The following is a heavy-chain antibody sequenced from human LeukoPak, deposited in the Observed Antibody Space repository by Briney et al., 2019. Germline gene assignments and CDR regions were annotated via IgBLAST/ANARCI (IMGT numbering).Heavy chain of an antibody. D-gene: IGHD6-19*01. Sequence: GGSLRLSCAASGFTFDDYAMHWVRQAPGKGLEWVSGISWNSGSIGYADSVKGRFAISRDNAKNSLYLQMNSLRAEDTALYYCARGHSSGWIYYFDYWGQGTLVTVSS. CDR1: GFTFDDYA. CDR2: ISWNSGSI. J-gene: IGHJ4*02. V-gene: IGHV3-9*01. CDR3: ARGHSSGWIYYFDY.